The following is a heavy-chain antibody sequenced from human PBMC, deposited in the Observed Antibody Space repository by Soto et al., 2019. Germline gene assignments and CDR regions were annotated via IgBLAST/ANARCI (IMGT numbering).Heavy chain of an antibody. CDR3: AKAYRAFTYGSIIHAFDI. CDR1: GFDFGAYA. D-gene: IGHD3-16*01. CDR2: ISATFGGT. V-gene: IGHV3-23*01. Sequence: GGSLRLSCVASGFDFGAYALNWVRQRPGKGLEWVSTISATFGGTYYANSVRGRFTISRDISKNTVFLRMTSLRAEDTAVYYCAKAYRAFTYGSIIHAFDIWGQGTMVTVSS. J-gene: IGHJ3*02.